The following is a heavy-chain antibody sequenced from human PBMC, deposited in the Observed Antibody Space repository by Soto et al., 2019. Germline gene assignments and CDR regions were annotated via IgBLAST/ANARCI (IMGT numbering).Heavy chain of an antibody. CDR3: ASIAVAGHFDN. V-gene: IGHV4-4*02. CDR2: IFQSGRT. D-gene: IGHD6-19*01. Sequence: QVQLQESGPGLVKPSGTLSLTCAVSGGSISSSNCWNWVRQPPGKGLEWIGEIFQSGRTNYNPSLRGRVTISIDKSKNQCSLTLSSVPAADTAVYSCASIAVAGHFDNWGQGALVTVSS. J-gene: IGHJ4*02. CDR1: GGSISSSNC.